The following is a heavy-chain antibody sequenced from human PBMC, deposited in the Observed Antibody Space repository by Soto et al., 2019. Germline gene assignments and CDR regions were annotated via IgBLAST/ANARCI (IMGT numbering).Heavy chain of an antibody. Sequence: GESLKISCKGSGDRFTSYWIGWVRQMPGKGLEWMGIIYPGDSDTRYSPSLQGQVTISADKSISTAYLQWSSLKASDTAMYYCARTSAAGKYYYGMDVWGQGTTVTVSS. D-gene: IGHD6-13*01. V-gene: IGHV5-51*01. CDR2: IYPGDSDT. J-gene: IGHJ6*02. CDR3: ARTSAAGKYYYGMDV. CDR1: GDRFTSYW.